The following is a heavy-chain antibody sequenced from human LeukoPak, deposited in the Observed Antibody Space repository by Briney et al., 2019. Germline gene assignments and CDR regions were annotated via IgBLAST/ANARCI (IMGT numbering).Heavy chain of an antibody. V-gene: IGHV3-23*01. Sequence: GGSLRLSCAASGFTFRNYAMRWVRQDPRKGLQWDSAITGNDGRTCYTDSVKGRFTISRDNFRNTVILQMSSLTADDTAVYYCARVNDFARGVDFDFWGQGTLVTVSS. CDR1: GFTFRNYA. D-gene: IGHD3-10*01. J-gene: IGHJ4*02. CDR3: ARVNDFARGVDFDF. CDR2: ITGNDGRT.